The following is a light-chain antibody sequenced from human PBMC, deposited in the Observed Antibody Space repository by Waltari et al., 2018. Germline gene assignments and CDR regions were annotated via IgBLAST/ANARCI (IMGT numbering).Light chain of an antibody. CDR1: QSVVRF. Sequence: EVVLTQSPATLSLSPGETAPLSCRASQSVVRFLAWYQHKPGQAPRLLIYDASPRAAGVPARFSGSGSGRDFTLTINTLEPDDFAVYYCQQRTNWLTFGGGTKVEIK. V-gene: IGKV3-11*02. CDR2: DAS. J-gene: IGKJ4*01. CDR3: QQRTNWLT.